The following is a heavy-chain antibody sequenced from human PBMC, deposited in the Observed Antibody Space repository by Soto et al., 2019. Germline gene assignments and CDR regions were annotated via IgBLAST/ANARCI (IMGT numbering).Heavy chain of an antibody. CDR1: GFTFSSYS. Sequence: GGSLRLSCAASGFTFSSYSMNWVRQAPGKGLEWVSSISSSSSYIYYADSVKGRFTISRDNAKNSLYLQMNSLRAEDTAVYYCARVGDRWLQLHFDYWGQGTLVTSPQ. J-gene: IGHJ4*02. D-gene: IGHD1-1*01. CDR3: ARVGDRWLQLHFDY. CDR2: ISSSSSYI. V-gene: IGHV3-21*01.